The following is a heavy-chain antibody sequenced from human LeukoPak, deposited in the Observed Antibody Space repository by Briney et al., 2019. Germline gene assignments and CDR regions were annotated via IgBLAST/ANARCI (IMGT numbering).Heavy chain of an antibody. J-gene: IGHJ3*02. CDR3: ARVKVMTSTVVVATARGGFDI. Sequence: PSETLSLTCAVYGGSFSGYYWSWIRQPPGKGLEWIGEINHSGSTNYNPSLKSRATISVDTSKNQFSLKLSSVTAADTSIYYCARVKVMTSTVVVATARGGFDIWGQGTMVTVSS. CDR2: INHSGST. V-gene: IGHV4-34*01. D-gene: IGHD2-15*01. CDR1: GGSFSGYY.